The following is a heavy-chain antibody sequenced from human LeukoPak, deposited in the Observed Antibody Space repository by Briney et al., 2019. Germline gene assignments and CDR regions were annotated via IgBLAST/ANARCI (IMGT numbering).Heavy chain of an antibody. J-gene: IGHJ3*02. CDR1: GYTFTSYG. V-gene: IGHV7-4-1*02. CDR2: INTNTGNP. D-gene: IGHD5-12*01. CDR3: ARGPTIEATIGSAFDI. Sequence: ASVKVSCKASGYTFTSYGISWVRQAPGQGLEWMGWINTNTGNPTYVQGFTGRFVFSLDTPVSTAYLQISSLKAEDTAVYYCARGPTIEATIGSAFDIWGQGTMVTVSS.